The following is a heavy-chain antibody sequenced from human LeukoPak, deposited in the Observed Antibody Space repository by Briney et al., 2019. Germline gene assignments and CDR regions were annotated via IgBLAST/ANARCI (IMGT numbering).Heavy chain of an antibody. D-gene: IGHD6-19*01. J-gene: IGHJ6*03. CDR2: IYTSGST. V-gene: IGHV4-4*07. CDR3: ASGLAVAGTGLVHYYMDV. CDR1: GGSISSYY. Sequence: SETLSLTCTVSGGSISSYYWSWIRQPAGKGLEWIGRIYTSGSTNYNPSLKSRVTMSVDTSKNQFSLKLSSVTAADTAVYYCASGLAVAGTGLVHYYMDVWGKGTTVTISS.